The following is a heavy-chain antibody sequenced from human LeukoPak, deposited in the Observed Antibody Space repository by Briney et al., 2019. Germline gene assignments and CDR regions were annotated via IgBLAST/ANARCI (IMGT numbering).Heavy chain of an antibody. CDR1: GCSSTSYW. V-gene: IGHV5-51*01. J-gene: IGHJ4*02. CDR3: ARPAYYYDSSGYLY. D-gene: IGHD3-22*01. CDR2: IYPGDSDT. Sequence: GGSLKISCKGSGCSSTSYWIGWVRQMPGKGLEWMGIIYPGDSDTRYSPSFQGQVTISADKSISTAYLQWSSLKASDTAMYYCARPAYYYDSSGYLYWGQGTLVTVSS.